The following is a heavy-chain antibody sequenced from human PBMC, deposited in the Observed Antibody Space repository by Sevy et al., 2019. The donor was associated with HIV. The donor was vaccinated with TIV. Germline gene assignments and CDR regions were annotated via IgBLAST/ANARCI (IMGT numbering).Heavy chain of an antibody. CDR2: IFYTGRT. D-gene: IGHD3-22*01. V-gene: IGHV4-39*01. Sequence: KQSQTLSLTCTVSGGSISSSNGYYWAWIRQPPGKGLEWIGTIFYTGRTYYSPSLKSRLTISVDIFKNQFSLQLSSVTAADTAVYYCARYPDSSGFTGYYFDSWGQGTQVTVSS. CDR3: ARYPDSSGFTGYYFDS. CDR1: GGSISSSNGYY. J-gene: IGHJ4*02.